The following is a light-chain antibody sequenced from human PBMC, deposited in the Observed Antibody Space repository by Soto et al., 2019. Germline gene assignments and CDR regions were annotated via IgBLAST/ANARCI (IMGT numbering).Light chain of an antibody. CDR3: QQHNQWPIT. J-gene: IGKJ5*01. V-gene: IGKV3D-15*01. Sequence: EVVMTQSPATLSVSPGDTASLSCRASQSSGNFLACYQQKPGQAPRLLIYYISTRATGIPARFSGSGSGTEFTLTINSLQSEDSAVYYCQQHNQWPITFGQGTRLEIK. CDR2: YIS. CDR1: QSSGNF.